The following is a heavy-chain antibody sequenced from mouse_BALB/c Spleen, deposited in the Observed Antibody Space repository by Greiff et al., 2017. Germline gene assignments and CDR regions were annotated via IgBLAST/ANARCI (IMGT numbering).Heavy chain of an antibody. Sequence: EVKLMESGGGLVKPGGSLKLSCAASGFTFSSYAMSWVRQSPEKRLEWVAEISSGGSYTYYPDTVTGRFTISRDNAKNTLYLEMSSLRSEDKAMYYCAREEGYGKDAMDYWGQGTSVTVSS. J-gene: IGHJ4*01. V-gene: IGHV5-9-4*01. CDR3: AREEGYGKDAMDY. CDR1: GFTFSSYA. CDR2: ISSGGSYT. D-gene: IGHD2-10*02.